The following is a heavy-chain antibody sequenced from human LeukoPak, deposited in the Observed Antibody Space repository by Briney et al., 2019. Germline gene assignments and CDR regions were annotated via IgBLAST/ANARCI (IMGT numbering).Heavy chain of an antibody. CDR3: ARGGLDVMRSGLWKPLEY. CDR2: INPSSGGV. J-gene: IGHJ4*02. Sequence: GASVKVSCKASGYSFTAYYIHWVRQAPGQGLEWMGWINPSSGGVHSAQEFQGRVTMPSDTSSRTAFMELSRLRSDDTAVYYCARGGLDVMRSGLWKPLEYWGQGTLVTVSS. CDR1: GYSFTAYY. D-gene: IGHD2/OR15-2a*01. V-gene: IGHV1-2*02.